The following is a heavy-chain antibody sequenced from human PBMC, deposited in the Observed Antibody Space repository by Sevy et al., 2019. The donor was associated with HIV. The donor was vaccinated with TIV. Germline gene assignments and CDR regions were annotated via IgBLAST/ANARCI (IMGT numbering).Heavy chain of an antibody. J-gene: IGHJ6*02. CDR2: ISSSSSTI. CDR1: GFTFSSYS. CDR3: ARVLTILGVEYGMDV. Sequence: GGSLRLSCAASGFTFSSYSMNWVRQAPGKGLEWVSYISSSSSTIYYADSVKGRFTISRDNAKNSLYLQMNSLRAEDTAVYYCARVLTILGVEYGMDVWGQGTTVTVSS. V-gene: IGHV3-48*01. D-gene: IGHD3-3*01.